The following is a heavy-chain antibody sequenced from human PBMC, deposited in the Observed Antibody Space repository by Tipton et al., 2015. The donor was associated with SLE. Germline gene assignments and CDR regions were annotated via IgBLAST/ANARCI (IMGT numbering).Heavy chain of an antibody. CDR3: ARDRIVGARDAFDI. J-gene: IGHJ3*02. D-gene: IGHD1-26*01. Sequence: QLVQSEPEVKKPGASVKVSCKASGYTFTSYGISWVRQAPGQGLEWMGWISAYNGSTNYAQKLQGRVTMTTDTSTSTAYMELRSLRSDDTAVYYCARDRIVGARDAFDIWGQGTMVTVSS. CDR2: ISAYNGST. V-gene: IGHV1-18*01. CDR1: GYTFTSYG.